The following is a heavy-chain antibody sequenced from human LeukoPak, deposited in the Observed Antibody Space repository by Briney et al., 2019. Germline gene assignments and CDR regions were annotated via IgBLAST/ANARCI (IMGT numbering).Heavy chain of an antibody. D-gene: IGHD3-22*01. CDR2: IWYDGSNK. V-gene: IGHV3-33*01. Sequence: PGGSLRLSCAESGFTFSSYGMHCGRQAPGKGLEWVALIWYDGSNKYYADSVKGRFTISRDNSKNTLYLQMNSLRAEDTAVYYCARARCHYESSGLSYWGQGTLVTVSS. CDR1: GFTFSSYG. CDR3: ARARCHYESSGLSY. J-gene: IGHJ4*02.